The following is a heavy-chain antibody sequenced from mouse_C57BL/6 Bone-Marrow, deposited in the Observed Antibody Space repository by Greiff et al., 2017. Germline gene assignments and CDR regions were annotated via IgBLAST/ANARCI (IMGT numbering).Heavy chain of an antibody. Sequence: EVMLVESGGGLVQPGGSLKLSCAASGFTFSDYGMAWVRQAPRKGPVWVAFISNLAYSIYYADTVTGRFTISRENAKNTLYLEMSSLRSEDTAMYYCARQDGNYHYYYAMEYWGQGTSVTVSS. V-gene: IGHV5-15*04. J-gene: IGHJ4*01. CDR2: ISNLAYSI. CDR3: ARQDGNYHYYYAMEY. D-gene: IGHD2-1*01. CDR1: GFTFSDYG.